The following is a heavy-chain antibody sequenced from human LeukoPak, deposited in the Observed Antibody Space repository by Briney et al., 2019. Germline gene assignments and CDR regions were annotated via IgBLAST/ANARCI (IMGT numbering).Heavy chain of an antibody. D-gene: IGHD3-16*01. Sequence: GGSLRLSCAASGFTFSSYSMNWVRQAPGKGLEWVSYISSSSSTIYYADSVKGRFTISRDNAKNSLYLQMNSLRAEDTAVYYCARDISLITGCFDYCGQGTLVTVSS. CDR3: ARDISLITGCFDY. CDR1: GFTFSSYS. CDR2: ISSSSSTI. J-gene: IGHJ4*02. V-gene: IGHV3-48*01.